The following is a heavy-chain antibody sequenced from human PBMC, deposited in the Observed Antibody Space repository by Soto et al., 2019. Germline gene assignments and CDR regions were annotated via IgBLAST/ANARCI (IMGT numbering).Heavy chain of an antibody. V-gene: IGHV1-18*01. Sequence: ASVKVSCKASVYTFTNYGFSWVRQAPGQGLEWMGWITAYNGNTKYAQKLQGRVTMTTDTSTSTAYMELRSLRSDDTAVYYCARDLGGCMENYWGQGTPVTVSS. CDR2: ITAYNGNT. D-gene: IGHD2-8*01. J-gene: IGHJ4*02. CDR1: VYTFTNYG. CDR3: ARDLGGCMENY.